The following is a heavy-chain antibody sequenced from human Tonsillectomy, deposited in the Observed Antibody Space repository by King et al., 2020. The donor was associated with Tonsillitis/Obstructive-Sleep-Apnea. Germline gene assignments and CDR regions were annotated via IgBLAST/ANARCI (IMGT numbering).Heavy chain of an antibody. CDR3: AKYCSGGSCHPGFDC. V-gene: IGHV4-61*01. Sequence: VQLQESGPGLVKPSETLSLTCTGSGGSVGSASYFWSWIRQPPGKGLEWIGYISYSGGTNSNPSLKSRVTISVDKSKNQFSLNLSSVTAADTAVYYCAKYCSGGSCHPGFDCWGQGTLVTVSS. CDR1: GGSVGSASYF. J-gene: IGHJ4*02. D-gene: IGHD2-15*01. CDR2: ISYSGGT.